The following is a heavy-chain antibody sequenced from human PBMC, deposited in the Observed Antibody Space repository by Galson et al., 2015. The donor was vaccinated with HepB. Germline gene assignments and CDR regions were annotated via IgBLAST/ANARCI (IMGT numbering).Heavy chain of an antibody. V-gene: IGHV3-13*01. CDR3: ARAGEGYCSSTSCYKGLYYYYMDV. Sequence: SLRLSCAASGFTLSSYDMHWVRQATGKGLEWVSAIGTAGDTYYPGSVKGRFTISRENAKNSLYLQMNSLRAGDTAVYYCARAGEGYCSSTSCYKGLYYYYMDVWGKGTTVTVSS. CDR2: IGTAGDT. CDR1: GFTLSSYD. J-gene: IGHJ6*03. D-gene: IGHD2-2*02.